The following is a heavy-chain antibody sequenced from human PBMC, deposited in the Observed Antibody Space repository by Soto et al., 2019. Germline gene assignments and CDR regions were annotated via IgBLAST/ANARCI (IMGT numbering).Heavy chain of an antibody. CDR2: ISHAGDT. D-gene: IGHD5-12*01. CDR3: ARDPTDGYNMLDY. V-gene: IGHV4-4*02. CDR1: GDSISSLNW. Sequence: PSETLSLTCAVSGDSISSLNWWTWVRQPPGKGLEYIGQISHAGDTNYNPPLKSRVTISLDKSKNQFSLKLTSVTAADTAVYYCARDPTDGYNMLDYWGQGTLVTVSS. J-gene: IGHJ4*02.